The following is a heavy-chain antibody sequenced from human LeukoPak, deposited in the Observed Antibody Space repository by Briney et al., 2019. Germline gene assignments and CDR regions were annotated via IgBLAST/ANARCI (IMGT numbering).Heavy chain of an antibody. CDR2: IYYSGST. V-gene: IGHV4-59*01. Sequence: SETLSLTCTVSGGSISSYYWSWIRQPPGKGLEWIGYIYYSGSTNYNPSLKSRVTISVDTSKNQFSLKLSSVTAADTAVYYCARDYEQNIAAFDVWGQGTMVTVSS. J-gene: IGHJ3*01. D-gene: IGHD1/OR15-1a*01. CDR1: GGSISSYY. CDR3: ARDYEQNIAAFDV.